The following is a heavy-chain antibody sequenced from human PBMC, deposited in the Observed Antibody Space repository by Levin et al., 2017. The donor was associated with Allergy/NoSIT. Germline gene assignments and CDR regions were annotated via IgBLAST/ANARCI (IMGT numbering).Heavy chain of an antibody. V-gene: IGHV1-46*01. CDR3: AREGIRGEQWPGI. CDR2: IDPSSGST. Sequence: ASVKVSCTASGYTFINYYVHWVRLAPGQGLEWMGIIDPSSGSTGYTQKFQGRVTVTRDTSTNTVYMDFSSLTSDDTAVYYCAREGIRGEQWPGIWGQGTVVTVS. J-gene: IGHJ3*02. CDR1: GYTFINYY. D-gene: IGHD6-19*01.